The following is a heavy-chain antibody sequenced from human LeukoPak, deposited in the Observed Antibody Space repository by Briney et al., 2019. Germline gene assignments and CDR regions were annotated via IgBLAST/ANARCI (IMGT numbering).Heavy chain of an antibody. CDR2: ISGSGGST. D-gene: IGHD3-22*01. CDR3: AKDLGYYYDSSGYYD. J-gene: IGHJ4*02. CDR1: GFTFSGYA. Sequence: GGSLRLSCAASGFTFSGYAMSWVRQAPGKGLEWVSAISGSGGSTYYADSVKGRFTISRDNSKNTLYLQMNSLRAEDTAVYYCAKDLGYYYDSSGYYDWGQGTLVTVSS. V-gene: IGHV3-23*01.